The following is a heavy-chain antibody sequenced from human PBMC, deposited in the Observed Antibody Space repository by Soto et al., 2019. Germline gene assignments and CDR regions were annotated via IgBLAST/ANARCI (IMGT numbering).Heavy chain of an antibody. Sequence: GGALRLSFAAPWFSLCSYSLGWGRPGPGEGLEWVSGISGSGGGTHYADSVRGRLTISRDNSKNTLYLQMNTLGAEDTAVYYCAKDVSLGSGTYGHFDNWGQGTLVTVSS. J-gene: IGHJ4*02. V-gene: IGHV3-23*01. CDR1: WFSLCSYS. D-gene: IGHD3-10*01. CDR3: AKDVSLGSGTYGHFDN. CDR2: ISGSGGGT.